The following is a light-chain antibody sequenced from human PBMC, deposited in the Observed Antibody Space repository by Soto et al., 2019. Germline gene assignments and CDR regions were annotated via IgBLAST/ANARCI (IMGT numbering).Light chain of an antibody. CDR3: QHYGNSPPSVT. J-gene: IGKJ3*01. CDR2: GAS. CDR1: QSVGSK. Sequence: EIVMTQSPATLSVSPGERATLSCRASQSVGSKLAWYQQKPGQAPRLLIYGASSRATGIPDRFSGSGSGTDFTLTINRLEPEDFAVYYCQHYGNSPPSVTFGPGTKVDIK. V-gene: IGKV3-20*01.